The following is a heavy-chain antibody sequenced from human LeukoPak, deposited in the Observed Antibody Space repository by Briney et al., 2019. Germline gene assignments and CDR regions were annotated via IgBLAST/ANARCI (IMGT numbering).Heavy chain of an antibody. CDR3: ARDGLDYYDSSGYSFDY. Sequence: SVKVSCKASGGTFTSYAISWVRQAPGQGLEWRGGIIPIFGTANYAQKFQGRVTITADESTSTAYMELSSLRSEDTAVYYCARDGLDYYDSSGYSFDYWGQGTLVTVSS. V-gene: IGHV1-69*13. J-gene: IGHJ4*02. CDR2: IIPIFGTA. CDR1: GGTFTSYA. D-gene: IGHD3-22*01.